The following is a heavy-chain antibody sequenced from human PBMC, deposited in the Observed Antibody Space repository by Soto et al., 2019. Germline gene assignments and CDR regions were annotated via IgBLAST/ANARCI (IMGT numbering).Heavy chain of an antibody. J-gene: IGHJ4*02. V-gene: IGHV3-7*03. CDR3: ASVRIAAAVHY. D-gene: IGHD6-13*01. Sequence: GGSLRLSCAASGFTFSSYWMSWVRQAPGKGLEWVANIKQDGSEKYYVDSVKGRFTISRDNAKNSLYLQMNSLRAEDTAVYYCASVRIAAAVHYWGQGTLVTVSS. CDR2: IKQDGSEK. CDR1: GFTFSSYW.